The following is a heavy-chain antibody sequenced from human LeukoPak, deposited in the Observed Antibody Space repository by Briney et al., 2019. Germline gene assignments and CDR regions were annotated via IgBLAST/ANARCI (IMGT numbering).Heavy chain of an antibody. CDR1: GGSFSSCSYY. V-gene: IGHV4-39*02. Sequence: SETLSLTCTVSGGSFSSCSYYWGWIRQPPGMGLVWIGSICYSGSTYYNPSLKSRVTISVDTSKNQFSLKLSSVTAADTAVYYCARDYDILTGSSAVDYWGQGTLVTVSS. J-gene: IGHJ4*02. CDR3: ARDYDILTGSSAVDY. D-gene: IGHD3-9*01. CDR2: ICYSGST.